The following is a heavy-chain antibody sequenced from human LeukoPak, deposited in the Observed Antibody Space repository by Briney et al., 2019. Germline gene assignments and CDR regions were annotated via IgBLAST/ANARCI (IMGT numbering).Heavy chain of an antibody. V-gene: IGHV1-2*02. CDR2: INPNSGGT. Sequence: ASVKVSCKASGYTFTGYYMHWVRQAPGQGLEWMGWINPNSGGTNYAQKFQGRVTMTRDTSISIAYMELSRLRSDDTAVYYCAREGGLLWFGESQNWFDPWGQGTLVTVSS. J-gene: IGHJ5*02. CDR3: AREGGLLWFGESQNWFDP. CDR1: GYTFTGYY. D-gene: IGHD3-10*01.